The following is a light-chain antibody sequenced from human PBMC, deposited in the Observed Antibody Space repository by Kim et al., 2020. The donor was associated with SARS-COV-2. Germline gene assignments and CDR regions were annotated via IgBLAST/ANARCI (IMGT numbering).Light chain of an antibody. CDR1: SGSIASSY. CDR3: QSYVGNNHVV. Sequence: NFMLTQPHSVSESPGKTVTISCTRSSGSIASSYVQWYQQRPGSSPTTVIYEDNQRPSGVPHRFSGAIDSSSNSASLTISGLKTEDEAEYYCQSYVGNNHVVFGGGTQLTVL. CDR2: EDN. J-gene: IGLJ2*01. V-gene: IGLV6-57*01.